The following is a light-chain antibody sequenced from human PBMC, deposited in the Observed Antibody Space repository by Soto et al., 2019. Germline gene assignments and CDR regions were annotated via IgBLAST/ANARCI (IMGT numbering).Light chain of an antibody. CDR3: QQYSASPLS. Sequence: EIVLTQSPGTLSLSPGERATLSCRASQNVTSNYLAWYQLKPGQAPRLLINAASRTATGIPDRFSGSGSGTDFTLTISTREPEDFAVYYCQQYSASPLSFGGGTKVESK. CDR1: QNVTSNY. J-gene: IGKJ4*01. V-gene: IGKV3-20*01. CDR2: AAS.